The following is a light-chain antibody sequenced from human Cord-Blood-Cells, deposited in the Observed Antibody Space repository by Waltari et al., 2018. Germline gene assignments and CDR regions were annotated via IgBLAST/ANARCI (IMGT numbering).Light chain of an antibody. CDR3: SSYTSSSTLDV. CDR2: EVS. J-gene: IGLJ1*01. V-gene: IGLV2-14*01. Sequence: QSALTQPASVSGSPGQSITISCTGTSSDVGGYNYVSWYQQHPGKATKLMIYEVSSRPSGVSNRFSGSKSGNTASLTISGLQAEDEADYYCSSYTSSSTLDVFGTGTKVTVL. CDR1: SSDVGGYNY.